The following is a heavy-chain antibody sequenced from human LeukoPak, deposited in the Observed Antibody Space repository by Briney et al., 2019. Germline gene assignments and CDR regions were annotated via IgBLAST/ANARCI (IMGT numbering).Heavy chain of an antibody. D-gene: IGHD3-9*01. CDR1: GGSISSTSYY. Sequence: PSETLTLTCTVSGGSISSTSYYWDWIRQPPGKGLEWIGSIYYSGSTYYNPSLKSRVTISVDTSKNQFSLKLSSVTAADTAVYYCARGERGDWLLWSPPSWFDPWGQGTLVTVSS. V-gene: IGHV4-39*07. CDR2: IYYSGST. J-gene: IGHJ5*02. CDR3: ARGERGDWLLWSPPSWFDP.